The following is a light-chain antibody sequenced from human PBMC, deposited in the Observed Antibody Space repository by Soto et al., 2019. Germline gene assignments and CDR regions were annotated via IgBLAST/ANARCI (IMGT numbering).Light chain of an antibody. CDR3: SSYTSSSFLYV. J-gene: IGLJ1*01. V-gene: IGLV2-14*03. CDR1: SSDVGGYNF. Sequence: QSSLTQPASVSVSPGQSITISCTGTSSDVGGYNFVSWYQHHPGKAPKLMIYDVSNRPSGVSNRFSGSKSGNTASLTISGLQAEDEADYYCSSYTSSSFLYVFGTGTKVTVL. CDR2: DVS.